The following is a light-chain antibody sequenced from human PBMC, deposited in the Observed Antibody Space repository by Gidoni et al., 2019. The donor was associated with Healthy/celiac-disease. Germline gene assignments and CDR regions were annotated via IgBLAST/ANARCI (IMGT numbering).Light chain of an antibody. V-gene: IGKV1-9*01. CDR3: QQLNSYPPST. J-gene: IGKJ3*01. Sequence: IQLTQSPSSLSASVGDRVTITCRASQVISSYLAWYQQKPGKATKLLIYAASTLQSGVPSRFSGSGSGTDFTLTISSLQPEDFATYYCQQLNSYPPSTFGPGTKVDIK. CDR2: AAS. CDR1: QVISSY.